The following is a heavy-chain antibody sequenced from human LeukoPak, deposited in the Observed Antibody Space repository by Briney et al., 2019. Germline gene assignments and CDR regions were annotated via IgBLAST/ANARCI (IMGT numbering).Heavy chain of an antibody. D-gene: IGHD2-2*01. CDR3: ASSDIVVVPAASFDY. CDR2: IYYSGST. V-gene: IGHV4-59*01. Sequence: SETLSLTCTVSGGSISSYYRSWIRQPPGKGLEWIGYIYYSGSTNYNPSLKSRVTISVDTSKNQFSLKLSSVTAADTAVYYCASSDIVVVPAASFDYWGQGTLVTVSS. J-gene: IGHJ4*02. CDR1: GGSISSYY.